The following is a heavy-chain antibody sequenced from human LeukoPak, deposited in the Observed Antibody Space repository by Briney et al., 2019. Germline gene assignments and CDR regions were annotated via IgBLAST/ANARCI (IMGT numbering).Heavy chain of an antibody. D-gene: IGHD6-13*01. CDR1: GFTFDDYA. V-gene: IGHV3-9*03. Sequence: GGSLRLSCAASGFTFDDYAMHWVRRAPGKGLEWVSGISWNSGSIGYADSVKGRFTISRDNAKNSLYLQMNSLRAEDMALYYCAKAAGTGLGAFDIWGQGTMVTVSS. CDR2: ISWNSGSI. J-gene: IGHJ3*02. CDR3: AKAAGTGLGAFDI.